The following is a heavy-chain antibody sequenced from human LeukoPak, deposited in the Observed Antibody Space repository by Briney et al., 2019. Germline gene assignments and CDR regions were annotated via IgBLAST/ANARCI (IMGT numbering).Heavy chain of an antibody. D-gene: IGHD2-8*02. CDR3: ARGLFTGGTYFAY. J-gene: IGHJ4*02. CDR1: GFMFSTYA. V-gene: IGHV3-30-3*01. Sequence: PGGSLRLSCAASGFMFSTYAMHWVRQAPGKGLEWVAVISYDGSNKNYADSVKGRFSISRDNSRNTLSLQMNSLRPEDTALYYCARGLFTGGTYFAYWGQGTLVTVS. CDR2: ISYDGSNK.